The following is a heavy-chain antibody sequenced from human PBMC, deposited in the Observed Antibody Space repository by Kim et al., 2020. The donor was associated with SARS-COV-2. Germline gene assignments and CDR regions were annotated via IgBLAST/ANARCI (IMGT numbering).Heavy chain of an antibody. CDR3: ARGIAARRGMWDYYFDY. CDR2: IYYSGST. D-gene: IGHD6-6*01. V-gene: IGHV4-61*01. Sequence: SETLSLTCTVSGGSVSSGSYYWSWIRQPPGKGLEWIGYIYYSGSTNYNPSLKSRVTISVDTSKNQFSLKLSSVTAADTAVYYCARGIAARRGMWDYYFDYWGQGTLVTVSS. J-gene: IGHJ4*02. CDR1: GGSVSSGSYY.